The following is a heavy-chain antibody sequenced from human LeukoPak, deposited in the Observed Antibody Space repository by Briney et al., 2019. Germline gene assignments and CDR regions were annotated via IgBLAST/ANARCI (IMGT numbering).Heavy chain of an antibody. CDR3: ARCREGEWLRDFDY. CDR1: GYTFTSYD. CDR2: MNPNSGNT. D-gene: IGHD5-12*01. V-gene: IGHV1-8*01. Sequence: ASVKVSCKASGYTFTSYDINWVRQATGQGLEWMGWMNPNSGNTGYAQKFQGRVTMTRNTSISTAYMELSSLRSEDTAVYYCARCREGEWLRDFDYWGQGTLVTVSS. J-gene: IGHJ4*02.